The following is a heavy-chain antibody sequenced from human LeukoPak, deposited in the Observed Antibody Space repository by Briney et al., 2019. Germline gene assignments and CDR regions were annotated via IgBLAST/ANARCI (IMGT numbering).Heavy chain of an antibody. V-gene: IGHV3-21*01. Sequence: GGSLRLSCAASGFTFSSYSMNWVRQAPGKGLEWVSSISSSSSYIYYADSVKGRFTISRDNAKNSLYLQMNSLRAEDTAVYYCARVLFGDGYNTYWGQGTLVTVSS. CDR1: GFTFSSYS. D-gene: IGHD5-24*01. J-gene: IGHJ4*02. CDR2: ISSSSSYI. CDR3: ARVLFGDGYNTY.